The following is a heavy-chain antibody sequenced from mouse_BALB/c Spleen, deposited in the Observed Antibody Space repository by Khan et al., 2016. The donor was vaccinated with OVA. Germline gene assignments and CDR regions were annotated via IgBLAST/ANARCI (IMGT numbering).Heavy chain of an antibody. J-gene: IGHJ2*01. D-gene: IGHD1-2*01. V-gene: IGHV3-1*02. Sequence: EVKLEESGGGLVQPSQSLSLTCTVTGYSITSGYGWNWIRQFPGNKLEWMGYISYSGSTNYNPSLKSRISITRDTTKNQFFLQLNSVTTEDTATYYCARTARIKYWGQGTTLTVSS. CDR3: ARTARIKY. CDR1: GYSITSGYG. CDR2: ISYSGST.